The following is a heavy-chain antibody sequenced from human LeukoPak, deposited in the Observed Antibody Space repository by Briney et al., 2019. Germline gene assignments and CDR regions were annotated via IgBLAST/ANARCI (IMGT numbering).Heavy chain of an antibody. Sequence: SETLSLTCAVSGGSFSGYNWSWIRQPPGKGLEWIGEINHSRSTNYNPSLKSRVTISVDTSEDQFSLKLSSVTAADTAVYYCARGRAHLKYYYDSSGYYYFDYWGQGTLVTVSS. J-gene: IGHJ4*02. V-gene: IGHV4-34*01. CDR1: GGSFSGYN. D-gene: IGHD3-22*01. CDR2: INHSRST. CDR3: ARGRAHLKYYYDSSGYYYFDY.